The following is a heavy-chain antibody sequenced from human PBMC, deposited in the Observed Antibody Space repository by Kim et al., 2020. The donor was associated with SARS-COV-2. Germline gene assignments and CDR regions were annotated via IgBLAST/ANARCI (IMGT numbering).Heavy chain of an antibody. D-gene: IGHD3-16*01. V-gene: IGHV4-39*01. J-gene: IGHJ4*02. Sequence: YFNPALKGRVTISVNTSKKPFSLKLTSVTAADTAVYYCARRSRGDGSPGYWGQGTLVTVSS. CDR3: ARRSRGDGSPGY.